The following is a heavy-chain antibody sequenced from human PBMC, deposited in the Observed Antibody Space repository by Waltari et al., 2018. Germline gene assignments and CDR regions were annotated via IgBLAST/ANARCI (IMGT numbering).Heavy chain of an antibody. CDR2: IPLGTNA. Sequence: EVQLVESGGGLIQPGGSLRLSCVGPGFTVNRHYMSWVRRVPGKGLEWVSNIPLGTNANYAESVRGRFTISRDNSKDTLYLQMNSLRVEDTAVYFCARHVSGPTRAAFDVWGQGTMVTVSP. D-gene: IGHD6-19*01. CDR1: GFTVNRHY. CDR3: ARHVSGPTRAAFDV. J-gene: IGHJ3*01. V-gene: IGHV3-53*01.